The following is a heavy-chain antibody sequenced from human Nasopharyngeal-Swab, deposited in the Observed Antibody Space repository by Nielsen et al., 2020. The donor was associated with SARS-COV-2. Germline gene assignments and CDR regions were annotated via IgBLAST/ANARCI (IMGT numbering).Heavy chain of an antibody. CDR2: MYYSGTT. V-gene: IGHV4-61*07. Sequence: WIRQPPGKGLEWIGYMYYSGTTNSIPSLKSRVTMSVDTSKNQFSLKLTSVTAADTAVYYCARRTYDSPNSYWYFDLWGRGTLVTVSS. D-gene: IGHD2/OR15-2a*01. CDR3: ARRTYDSPNSYWYFDL. J-gene: IGHJ2*01.